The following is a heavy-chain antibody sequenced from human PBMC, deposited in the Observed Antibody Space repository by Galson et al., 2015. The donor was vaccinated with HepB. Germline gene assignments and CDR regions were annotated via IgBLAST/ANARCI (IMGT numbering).Heavy chain of an antibody. CDR1: GDSVSSNSAA. D-gene: IGHD3-16*02. CDR3: ARGDYVWGSYRYPAPYFDY. CDR2: TYYRSKWYN. Sequence: CAISGDSVSSNSAAWNWIRQSPSRGLEWLGRTYYRSKWYNDYAVSVKSRITINPDTSKNQFSLQLNSVTPEDTAVYYCARGDYVWGSYRYPAPYFDYWGQGTLVTVSP. V-gene: IGHV6-1*01. J-gene: IGHJ4*02.